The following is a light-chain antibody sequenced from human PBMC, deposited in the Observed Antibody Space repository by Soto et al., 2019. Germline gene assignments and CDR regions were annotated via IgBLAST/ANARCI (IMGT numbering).Light chain of an antibody. Sequence: QSVLTQPPSVSGAPGQTVTISCTGSTSNIGASYDVHWYQQLPGSAPKLLIYRDTHRPSGIPNRFSGSRSGTSASLVIFGLQPGDEADYYCQSYGNILNAYVFGTGTKLTVL. J-gene: IGLJ1*01. CDR3: QSYGNILNAYV. CDR2: RDT. CDR1: TSNIGASYD. V-gene: IGLV1-40*01.